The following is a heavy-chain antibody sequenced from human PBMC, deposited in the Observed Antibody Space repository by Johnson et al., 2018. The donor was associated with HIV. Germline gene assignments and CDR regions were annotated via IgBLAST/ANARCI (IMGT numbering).Heavy chain of an antibody. CDR1: GFTFSSFW. CDR2: IKDDGSEK. J-gene: IGHJ3*02. V-gene: IGHV3-7*05. Sequence: VQLVESGGGLVQPGGSLRLSCAASGFTFSSFWMTWVRQAPGKGLEWVANIKDDGSEKSYVDSVKGRFTISRDNAKNSLYLQMSSLRADDTAIYYCARPNRPQYRSTFDIWGQGTKVTVSS. CDR3: ARPNRPQYRSTFDI. D-gene: IGHD6-13*01.